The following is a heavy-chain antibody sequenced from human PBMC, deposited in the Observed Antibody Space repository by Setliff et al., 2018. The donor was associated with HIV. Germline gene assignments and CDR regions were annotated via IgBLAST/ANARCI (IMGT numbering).Heavy chain of an antibody. CDR1: GYSLTKYA. D-gene: IGHD5-18*01. CDR3: ARGLIGDGYSPFDY. J-gene: IGHJ4*02. V-gene: IGHV1-3*01. CDR2: INANKGNT. Sequence: ASVKVSCKASGYSLTKYALHWVRQAPGQRLEWMGWINANKGNTKYSRKFQGRVTITWDTSASAAYMELSSLRSEDTAVYYCARGLIGDGYSPFDYWGQGTLVTVSS.